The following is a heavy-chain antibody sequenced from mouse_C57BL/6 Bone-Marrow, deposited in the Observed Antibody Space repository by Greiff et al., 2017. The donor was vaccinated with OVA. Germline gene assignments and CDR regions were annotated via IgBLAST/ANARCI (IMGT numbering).Heavy chain of an antibody. J-gene: IGHJ2*01. CDR3: AGMTTVVAPYFDY. Sequence: EVQLQQSGPVLVKPGASVKMSCKASGYTFTDYYMNWVKQSHGKSLEWIGVINPYNGGTSYNQKFKGKATLTVDKSSSTAYMELNSLTSEDSAVYYCAGMTTVVAPYFDYWGQGTTLTVSS. CDR2: INPYNGGT. V-gene: IGHV1-19*01. D-gene: IGHD1-1*01. CDR1: GYTFTDYY.